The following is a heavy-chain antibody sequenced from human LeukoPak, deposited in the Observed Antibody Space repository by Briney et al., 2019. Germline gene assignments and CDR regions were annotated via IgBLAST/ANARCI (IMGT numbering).Heavy chain of an antibody. CDR1: GGSISSYY. CDR2: IYTSGST. Sequence: SETLSLTCTVSGGSISSYYWSWIRQPAGKGLEWIGRIYTSGSTNYNPSLKSRLTMSVDTSKNQFSLKVSSVTAADTAVYYCARVTGYIVEDYFDYWGQGTLVTVSS. CDR3: ARVTGYIVEDYFDY. V-gene: IGHV4-4*07. D-gene: IGHD3-22*01. J-gene: IGHJ4*02.